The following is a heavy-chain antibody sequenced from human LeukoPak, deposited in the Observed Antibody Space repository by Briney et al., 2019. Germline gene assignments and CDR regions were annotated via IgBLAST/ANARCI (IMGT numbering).Heavy chain of an antibody. V-gene: IGHV5-51*01. CDR3: VRTFGESPNRNYFYGMDV. CDR1: GYSFTSYW. J-gene: IGHJ6*02. D-gene: IGHD3-10*01. CDR2: IYPDDSNI. Sequence: GESLKISCKGSGYSFTSYWIGWVRQIPGKGLEWMGIIYPDDSNIRYSPSFQGQVTISADKSINTAYLQWSSLKASDTAMYYCVRTFGESPNRNYFYGMDVWGQGTTVTVSS.